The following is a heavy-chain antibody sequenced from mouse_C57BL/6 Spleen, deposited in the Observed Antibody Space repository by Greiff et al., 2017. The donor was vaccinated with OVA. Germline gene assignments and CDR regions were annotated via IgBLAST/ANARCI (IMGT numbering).Heavy chain of an antibody. V-gene: IGHV1-55*01. D-gene: IGHD1-1*01. CDR2: IYPGSGST. CDR1: GYTFTSYW. Sequence: QVHVKQPGAELVKPGASVKMSCKASGYTFTSYWITWVKQRPGQGLEWIGDIYPGSGSTNYNEKFKSKATLTVDTSSSTAYMQLSSLTSEDSAVYYCAYYCSSYSDYFDYWGQGTTLTVSS. J-gene: IGHJ2*01. CDR3: AYYCSSYSDYFDY.